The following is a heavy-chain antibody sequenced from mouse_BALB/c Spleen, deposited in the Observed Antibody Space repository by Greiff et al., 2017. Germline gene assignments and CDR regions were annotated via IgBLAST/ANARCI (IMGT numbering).Heavy chain of an antibody. J-gene: IGHJ2*01. CDR1: GYTFTNYW. CDR2: IYPGGGYT. V-gene: IGHV1-63*02. Sequence: QVQLQQSGAELVRPGTSVKISCKASGYTFTNYWLGWVKQRPGHGLEWIGDIYPGGGYTNYNEKFKGKATLTADTSSSTAYMQLSSLTSEDSAVYFCARRDLYYYGVGDYWGQGTTLTVSS. D-gene: IGHD1-1*01. CDR3: ARRDLYYYGVGDY.